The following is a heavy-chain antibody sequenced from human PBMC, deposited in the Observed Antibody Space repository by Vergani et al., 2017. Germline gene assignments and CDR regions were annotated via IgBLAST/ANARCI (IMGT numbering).Heavy chain of an antibody. J-gene: IGHJ5*02. CDR3: AREIPSRGDWFDP. CDR2: IYYSGST. D-gene: IGHD3-10*01. V-gene: IGHV4-30-4*08. CDR1: GGSISSGDYY. Sequence: QVQLQESGPGLVKPSQTLSLTCTVSGGSISSGDYYWSWLRQPPGKGLEWIGYIYYSGSTYYNPSLKSRVTISVDTSKNQFSLKLSSGTAADTAVYYCAREIPSRGDWFDPWGQGTLVTVSS.